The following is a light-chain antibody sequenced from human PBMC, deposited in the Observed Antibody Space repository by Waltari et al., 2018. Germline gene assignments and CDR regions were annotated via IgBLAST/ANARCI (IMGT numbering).Light chain of an antibody. CDR1: RSVLYRANSNNY. CDR2: WAS. Sequence: DIVMTQSPASLSVSLGERATINCKSSRSVLYRANSNNYLAWYQQKLGLPPKLLIYWASTRESGVPSRFSGSGYGTNFTLTISSLQAEDVAVYYCQQYYDTPWTFGQGTKVEIK. CDR3: QQYYDTPWT. J-gene: IGKJ1*01. V-gene: IGKV4-1*01.